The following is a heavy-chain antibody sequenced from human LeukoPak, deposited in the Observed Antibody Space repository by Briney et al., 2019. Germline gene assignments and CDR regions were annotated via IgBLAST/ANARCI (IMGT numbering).Heavy chain of an antibody. CDR3: AREIAAAGTVENWFDP. D-gene: IGHD6-13*01. V-gene: IGHV1-24*01. Sequence: ASVKVSCKVSGYTLTELSMHWVRQAPGKGLEWMGGFDPEDGETIYAQKFQGRVTITADESTSTAYMELSSLRSEDTAVYYCAREIAAAGTVENWFDPWGQGTLVTVSS. CDR2: FDPEDGET. CDR1: GYTLTELS. J-gene: IGHJ5*02.